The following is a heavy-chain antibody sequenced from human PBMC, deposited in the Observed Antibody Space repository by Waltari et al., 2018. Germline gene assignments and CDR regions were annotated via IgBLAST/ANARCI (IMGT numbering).Heavy chain of an antibody. D-gene: IGHD4-17*01. CDR2: VGPKSGNT. CDR3: AREEDNHDASTELDF. V-gene: IGHV1-2*07. Sequence: QVQLVQSGAEVGKPGASVTVSCTASGYTFSGYYVHWVRQAPGQGLGWMGWVGPKSGNTNYAYKFEGRVTLTRDTAIRAAYMELSGLKSDDTAVYYCAREEDNHDASTELDFWGQGTRATVSS. CDR1: GYTFSGYY. J-gene: IGHJ4*02.